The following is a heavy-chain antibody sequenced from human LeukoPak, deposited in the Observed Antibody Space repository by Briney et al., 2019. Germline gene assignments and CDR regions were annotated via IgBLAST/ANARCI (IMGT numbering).Heavy chain of an antibody. V-gene: IGHV3-48*03. Sequence: QPGGSLRLSCAASGFTFSSYEMNWVRQAPGKGLEWVSYISSSGSTIYYAESVKGRFTISRDNPENSLYLQINSLRADDTAVYYCARGGRKYQQLTSPVDYWGQGTLVTVSS. D-gene: IGHD2-2*01. CDR2: ISSSGSTI. CDR1: GFTFSSYE. CDR3: ARGGRKYQQLTSPVDY. J-gene: IGHJ4*02.